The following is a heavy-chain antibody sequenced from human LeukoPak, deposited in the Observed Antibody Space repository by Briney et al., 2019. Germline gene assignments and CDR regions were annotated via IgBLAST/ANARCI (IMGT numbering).Heavy chain of an antibody. D-gene: IGHD5-24*01. V-gene: IGHV3-73*01. Sequence: PGGSLRLSCAASGFTFSGSAMHWVRQASGKGLEWVGRIRGKANSYATAYAASVKGRFTISRDDSKNTAYLQMNSLKTEDTAVYCCTRHTRDNTQGWGQGTLVTVSS. CDR2: IRGKANSYAT. CDR1: GFTFSGSA. CDR3: TRHTRDNTQG. J-gene: IGHJ4*02.